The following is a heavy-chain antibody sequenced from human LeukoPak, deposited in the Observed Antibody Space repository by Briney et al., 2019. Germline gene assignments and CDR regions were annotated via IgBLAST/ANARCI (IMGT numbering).Heavy chain of an antibody. V-gene: IGHV4-4*02. Sequence: SGTLSLTCAVSGGSITKTHWWSWVRQPPGKGLEWIGEIYHSGTINYNPSLKSRVTISVDTSKNQFSLKLSSVTAADTAVYYCAREGRYYDSSGYYDRDYWGQGTLVTVSS. D-gene: IGHD3-22*01. CDR3: AREGRYYDSSGYYDRDY. CDR2: IYHSGTI. J-gene: IGHJ4*02. CDR1: GGSITKTHW.